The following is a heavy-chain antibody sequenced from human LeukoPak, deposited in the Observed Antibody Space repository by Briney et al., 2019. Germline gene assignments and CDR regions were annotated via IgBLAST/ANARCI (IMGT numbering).Heavy chain of an antibody. D-gene: IGHD3-3*01. CDR2: IYTSGST. Sequence: SETLSLTCTVSGASISSSSYYWGWIRQPPGKGLEWIGRIYTSGSTNYNPSLKSRVTMSVDTSKNQFSLKLSSVTAADTAVYYCARGYDFWGGYYYYMDVWGKGTTVTVSS. CDR3: ARGYDFWGGYYYYMDV. J-gene: IGHJ6*03. V-gene: IGHV4-39*07. CDR1: GASISSSSYY.